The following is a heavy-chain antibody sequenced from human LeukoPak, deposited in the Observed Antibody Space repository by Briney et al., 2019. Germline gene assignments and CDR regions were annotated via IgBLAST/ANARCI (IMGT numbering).Heavy chain of an antibody. Sequence: PGGSLRLSCIASGFTFSSYWMSWVRQAPGKGLEWVSAISGSGGSTYYADSVKGRFTISRDNSKNTLYMQMNSLRAEDTAVYYCAKLHDSSGSDYWGQGTLVTVSS. CDR3: AKLHDSSGSDY. CDR2: ISGSGGST. CDR1: GFTFSSYW. D-gene: IGHD3-22*01. J-gene: IGHJ4*02. V-gene: IGHV3-23*01.